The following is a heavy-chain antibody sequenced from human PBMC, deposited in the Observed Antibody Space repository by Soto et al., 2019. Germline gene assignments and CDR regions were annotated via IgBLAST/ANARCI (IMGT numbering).Heavy chain of an antibody. V-gene: IGHV1-18*01. CDR1: GYTFTNFG. J-gene: IGHJ4*02. D-gene: IGHD4-17*01. Sequence: QVQLVQSGAEVKKPGASVKVSCKASGYTFTNFGISWVRQAPGQGLEWMGWISAYNGNTNYAQNFQGRVTMTTDTPTSTPYRDLRRLRPADTAGYCLSRGGTTIAYWGQGTLVTVSS. CDR2: ISAYNGNT. CDR3: SRGGTTIAY.